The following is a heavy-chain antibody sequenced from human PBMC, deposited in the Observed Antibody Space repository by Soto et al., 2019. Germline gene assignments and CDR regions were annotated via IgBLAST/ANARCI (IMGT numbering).Heavy chain of an antibody. CDR2: ITYGRSNK. J-gene: IGHJ6*02. Sequence: GGSLRLSCEASGFPFSITGMNWVRQAPGKGLEWVSFITYGRSNKDYADSVKGRFTISRDNSKNTLYLQMNSLRAEDTAVYYCARAELLWFGDPNYYYGMDVWGQGTTVTVSS. V-gene: IGHV3-30*03. CDR3: ARAELLWFGDPNYYYGMDV. D-gene: IGHD3-10*01. CDR1: GFPFSITG.